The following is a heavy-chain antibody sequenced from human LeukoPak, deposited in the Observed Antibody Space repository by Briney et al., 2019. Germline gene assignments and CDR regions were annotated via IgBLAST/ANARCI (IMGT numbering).Heavy chain of an antibody. J-gene: IGHJ3*02. V-gene: IGHV3-74*01. D-gene: IGHD1-7*01. CDR1: GFTFSNYW. Sequence: PGGSLRLSCEASGFTFSNYWMHWVRQAPGKGLVWVSRINSDASSTTYADSVKGRFTISRDNAKNTLYLQMNSLRAEDTAVYYCARGGTGATRDDTFDIWGQGAMVTVPS. CDR2: INSDASST. CDR3: ARGGTGATRDDTFDI.